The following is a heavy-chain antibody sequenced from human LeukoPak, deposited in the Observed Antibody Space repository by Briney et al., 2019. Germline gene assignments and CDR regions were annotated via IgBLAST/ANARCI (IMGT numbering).Heavy chain of an antibody. D-gene: IGHD6-13*01. CDR2: ISSSSSYT. Sequence: PGGSLRLSCAASGLTFSDYYMSWIRQAPGKGLEWVSYISSSSSYTNYADSEKGRFTISRDNAKNSLYLQMNSLRAEDTAVYYCARVAADYYYGMDVWGQGSTVSVSS. V-gene: IGHV3-11*06. J-gene: IGHJ6*02. CDR3: ARVAADYYYGMDV. CDR1: GLTFSDYY.